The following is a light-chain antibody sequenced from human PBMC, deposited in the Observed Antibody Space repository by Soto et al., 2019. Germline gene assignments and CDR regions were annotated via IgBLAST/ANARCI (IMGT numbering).Light chain of an antibody. V-gene: IGKV1-5*03. CDR1: QTISSW. J-gene: IGKJ1*01. CDR2: KAS. CDR3: QHYNNYSEA. Sequence: DLQMTQSPSTLSGSVGARVPINCRASQTISSWLAWYQQKPGKAPKLLIYKASTLKSGVPSRFSGSGSGTEFTLTISSLQPDDFATYYCQHYNNYSEAFGQGTKVDIK.